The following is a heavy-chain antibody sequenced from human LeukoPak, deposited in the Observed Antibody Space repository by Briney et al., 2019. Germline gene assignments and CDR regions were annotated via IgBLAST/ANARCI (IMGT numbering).Heavy chain of an antibody. Sequence: QPSQTLSLTCTVSGGSISSGGYCWGWLRGPPGRGLGWFGYIYHSGSTYYSPSLKGRVTLSVDRSKNQFSLKLSSVTAADTAVYYCARAGISTFILGAGPWGQGTMVTVSS. V-gene: IGHV4-30-2*01. CDR3: ARAGISTFILGAGP. D-gene: IGHD1-26*01. J-gene: IGHJ3*01. CDR1: GGSISSGGYC. CDR2: IYHSGST.